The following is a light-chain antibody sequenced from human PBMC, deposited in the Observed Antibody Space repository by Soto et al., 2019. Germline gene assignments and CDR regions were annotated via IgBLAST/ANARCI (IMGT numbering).Light chain of an antibody. CDR2: GAS. Sequence: EIVLTQSPATLSLSPGERATLSCRASQSVSSYLAWYQQKPGQAPRLLIYGASNRATGIPARFSGSGSGTDFTLTISSLEPEDFALYYCQQHSNWPLTFGGGTKVEIK. J-gene: IGKJ4*01. CDR3: QQHSNWPLT. CDR1: QSVSSY. V-gene: IGKV3-11*01.